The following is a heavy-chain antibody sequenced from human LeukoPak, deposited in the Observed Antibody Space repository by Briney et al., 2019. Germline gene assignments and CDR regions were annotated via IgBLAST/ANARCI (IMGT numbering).Heavy chain of an antibody. Sequence: PGGSLRLSCAASGFTVSRNYMSWVRQAPGKGLEWVSVIYSGGSTYYADSVKGRFTISRDNSKNTLYLQMNSLRAEDTAVYYCARDLPICSGVSCYTGPFDYWGQGTLVTVSS. CDR2: IYSGGST. J-gene: IGHJ4*02. CDR1: GFTVSRNY. CDR3: ARDLPICSGVSCYTGPFDY. D-gene: IGHD2-15*01. V-gene: IGHV3-53*01.